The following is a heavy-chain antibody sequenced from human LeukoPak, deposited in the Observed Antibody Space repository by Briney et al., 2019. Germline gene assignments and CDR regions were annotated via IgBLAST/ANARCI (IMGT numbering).Heavy chain of an antibody. CDR3: ASGDYVWGSYRSKPLYYFDY. J-gene: IGHJ4*02. CDR1: GGTFSSYA. Sequence: SVTVSCKASGGTFSSYAISWVRQAPGQGLEWMGGIIPIFGTANYAQKFQGRVTITADKSTSTAYMELSSLRSEDTAVYYCASGDYVWGSYRSKPLYYFDYWGQGTLVTVSS. CDR2: IIPIFGTA. V-gene: IGHV1-69*06. D-gene: IGHD3-16*02.